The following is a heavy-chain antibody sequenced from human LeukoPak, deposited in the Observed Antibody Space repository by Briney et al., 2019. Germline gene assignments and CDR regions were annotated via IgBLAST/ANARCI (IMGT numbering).Heavy chain of an antibody. D-gene: IGHD2-2*01. CDR1: GFAFDAHG. V-gene: IGHV3-20*04. J-gene: IGHJ4*02. CDR2: INWSGGST. Sequence: GGSLRLSCTASGFAFDAHGMSWVRQAPGKGLDWVSGINWSGGSTDYADPLSGRFTISSDNAKNSLYLQMDSLRADDTALYYCASAPITSPFFFDYWGQGPLVTVSS. CDR3: ASAPITSPFFFDY.